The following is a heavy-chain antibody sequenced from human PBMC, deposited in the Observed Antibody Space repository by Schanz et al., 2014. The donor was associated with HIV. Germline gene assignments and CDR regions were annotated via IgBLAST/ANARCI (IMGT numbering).Heavy chain of an antibody. CDR2: INPYDGST. J-gene: IGHJ4*02. CDR3: ARGDILTGLYPYYFDS. D-gene: IGHD3-9*01. CDR1: GYTFTSQY. Sequence: QEQLVQSGAEVKKPGASVKVSCKAFGYTFTSQYMHWVRQAPGQGLEWMGLINPYDGSTSNAQKFQGRVTMTRDTSTSTVYMQLSSLTSDDTAVYYCARGDILTGLYPYYFDSWGQGTLVTVSS. V-gene: IGHV1-46*01.